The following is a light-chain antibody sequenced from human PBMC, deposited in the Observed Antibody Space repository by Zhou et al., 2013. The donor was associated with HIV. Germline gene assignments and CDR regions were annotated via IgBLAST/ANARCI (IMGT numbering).Light chain of an antibody. CDR2: GAS. J-gene: IGKJ5*01. CDR1: QSVTDNY. V-gene: IGKV3-20*01. Sequence: EIVLTQSPATLSLSPGDRATLSCRASQSVTDNYLAWYQQKPGQAPRLLIYGASSRATAIPDRFSGSGSGTDFTLTISRLEPEDFAVYYCQQYSSSPVTFGQGTRLEIK. CDR3: QQYSSSPVT.